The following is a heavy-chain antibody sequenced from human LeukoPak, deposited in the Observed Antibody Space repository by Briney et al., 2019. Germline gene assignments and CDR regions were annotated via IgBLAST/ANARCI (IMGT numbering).Heavy chain of an antibody. Sequence: GGSLRLSCAASGFTFSNSWMSWVRQAPGKGLEWVGRIKSKTDGETTDYAAPVKGRFTISRDDSKNTLYMQMNSLKTEDTAVYYCARDSGAAAHYFDYWGQGTLVTVSS. CDR2: IKSKTDGETT. CDR3: ARDSGAAAHYFDY. CDR1: GFTFSNSW. J-gene: IGHJ4*02. V-gene: IGHV3-15*01. D-gene: IGHD2-2*01.